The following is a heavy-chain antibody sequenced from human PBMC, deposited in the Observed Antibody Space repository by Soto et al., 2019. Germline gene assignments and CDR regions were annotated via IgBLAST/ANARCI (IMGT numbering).Heavy chain of an antibody. J-gene: IGHJ4*02. Sequence: QVQLVESGGGLVKPGGSLRLSCAASGFIFSDYYMSWVRQAPGKGLEWVSYISSSGSTIYYADSVKARFTISRDNAKNSLYLQMNSLRAEDTAVYCCASRGRDGYSYFDYWGQGTLVTVSS. V-gene: IGHV3-11*01. CDR3: ASRGRDGYSYFDY. CDR2: ISSSGSTI. D-gene: IGHD5-12*01. CDR1: GFIFSDYY.